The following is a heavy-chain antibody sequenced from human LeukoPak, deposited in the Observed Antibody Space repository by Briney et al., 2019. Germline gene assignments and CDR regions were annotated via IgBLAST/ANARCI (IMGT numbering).Heavy chain of an antibody. J-gene: IGHJ4*02. CDR3: AKLYGGPGDFDY. CDR1: GFTFSNCG. V-gene: IGHV3-23*01. D-gene: IGHD3-3*01. CDR2: ISGSGGST. Sequence: GGSLRLSCVASGFTFSNCGMSWVRQAPGKGLEWVSAISGSGGSTYYADSVKGRFTISRDNSKNTLYLQMNSLRVEDTAVYYCAKLYGGPGDFDYWGQGTLVTVSS.